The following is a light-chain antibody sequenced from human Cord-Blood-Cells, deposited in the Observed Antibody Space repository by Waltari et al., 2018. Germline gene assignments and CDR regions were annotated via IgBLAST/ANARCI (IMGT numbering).Light chain of an antibody. CDR2: DVS. Sequence: QLALTQPASVSGSPGHSLPIPCTGTSSDVGGFNYVSWYQQHPGKAPKLMIYDVSNRPSGVSNRFSGSKSGNTASLTISGLQAEDEADYYCSSYTSSSTLVFGTGTKVTVL. CDR1: SSDVGGFNY. CDR3: SSYTSSSTLV. V-gene: IGLV2-14*01. J-gene: IGLJ1*01.